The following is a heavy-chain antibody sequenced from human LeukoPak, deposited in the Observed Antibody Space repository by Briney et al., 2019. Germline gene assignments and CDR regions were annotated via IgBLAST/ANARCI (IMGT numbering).Heavy chain of an antibody. Sequence: ASVKVSCKASGGTFSSSAISWVRQVPGQGLEWMGGIIPIFGTANYAQKFQGRVTITTDESTSTAYMELSSLRSEDTAVYYCARVRGYCSSTSCYTGEDYYYYMDVWGKGTTVTVSS. CDR3: ARVRGYCSSTSCYTGEDYYYYMDV. J-gene: IGHJ6*03. V-gene: IGHV1-69*05. CDR2: IIPIFGTA. CDR1: GGTFSSSA. D-gene: IGHD2-2*02.